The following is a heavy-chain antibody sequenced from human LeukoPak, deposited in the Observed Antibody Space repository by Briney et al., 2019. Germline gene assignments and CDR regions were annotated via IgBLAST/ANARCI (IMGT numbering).Heavy chain of an antibody. CDR1: VGTSSNYI. D-gene: IGHD6-6*01. CDR3: ASTYRSSSGASFDY. V-gene: IGHV1-69*02. J-gene: IGHJ4*02. CDR2: IIPILGIA. Sequence: SVKVSCKASVGTSSNYIFSWVRQAPGQGLDWMGRIIPILGIANNAQKFQGRVTLNAEKSTSTAYMELSRLSSENTDIYYCASTYRSSSGASFDYWGQGTLVTVSS.